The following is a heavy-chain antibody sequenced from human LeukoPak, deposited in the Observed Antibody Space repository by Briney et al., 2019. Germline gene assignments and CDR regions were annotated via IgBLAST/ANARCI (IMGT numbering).Heavy chain of an antibody. Sequence: ASVKVSCKASGFTFTSSAVQWVRQARGQRLERIGWIVVGSGNTNYAQKFQERVTITRDMSTSTAYMELRSLRSDDTAVYYCARDLRNWNYVGGVRFDPWGQGTLVTVSS. CDR3: ARDLRNWNYVGGVRFDP. V-gene: IGHV1-58*01. CDR1: GFTFTSSA. D-gene: IGHD1-7*01. CDR2: IVVGSGNT. J-gene: IGHJ5*02.